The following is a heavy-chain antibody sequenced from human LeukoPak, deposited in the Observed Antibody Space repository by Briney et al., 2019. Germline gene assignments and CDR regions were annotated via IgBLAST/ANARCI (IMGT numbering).Heavy chain of an antibody. Sequence: GGSLRLSCAASGFTFDDYGMSWVRQAPGKGLEWVSGINWNGGSTGYADSVKGRFTISRDNAKNTLYLQMNSLRAEDTAVYYCARESEYQLLYEFDYWGQGTLVTVSS. V-gene: IGHV3-20*04. D-gene: IGHD2-2*02. CDR2: INWNGGST. CDR3: ARESEYQLLYEFDY. J-gene: IGHJ4*02. CDR1: GFTFDDYG.